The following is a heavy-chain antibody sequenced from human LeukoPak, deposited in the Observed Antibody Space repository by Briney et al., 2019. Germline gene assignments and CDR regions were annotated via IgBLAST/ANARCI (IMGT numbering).Heavy chain of an antibody. CDR2: ISSSSGTI. V-gene: IGHV3-48*01. CDR3: ARGRGRDCSGGSCYSFLWFDP. D-gene: IGHD2-15*01. CDR1: GFTFSSYS. Sequence: PGGSLRLSCAASGFTFSSYSMNWVRQAPGKGLEWVSYISSSSGTIYYADSVKGRFTISRDNAKNSLYLQMNSLRAEDTAVYYCARGRGRDCSGGSCYSFLWFDPWGQGTLVTVSS. J-gene: IGHJ5*02.